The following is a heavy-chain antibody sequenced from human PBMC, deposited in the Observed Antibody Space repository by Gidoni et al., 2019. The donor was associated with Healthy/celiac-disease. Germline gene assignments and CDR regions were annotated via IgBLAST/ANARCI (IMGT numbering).Heavy chain of an antibody. CDR1: GFTFSNAW. CDR2: IKSKTDGETT. CDR3: TTDPTTVTIVDY. V-gene: IGHV3-15*01. J-gene: IGHJ4*02. D-gene: IGHD4-17*01. Sequence: EVQLVESGGGLVKPGGSLRLSCAASGFTFSNAWMSWVRQAPGKGLEWVGRIKSKTDGETTDYAAPVKGRFTISRDDSKNTLYLQMNSLKTEDTAVYYCTTDPTTVTIVDYWGQGTLVTVSS.